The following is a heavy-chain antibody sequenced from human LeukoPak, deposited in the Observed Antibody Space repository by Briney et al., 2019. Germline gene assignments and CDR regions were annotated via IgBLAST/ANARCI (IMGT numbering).Heavy chain of an antibody. D-gene: IGHD3-9*01. Sequence: SETLSLTCTVSGGSISSYYWSWIRQPPGKGLEWIGYIYYSGSTNYNPSLKSRVTISVDTSKNQFSLKLSSVTAADTAVYYCARDSLGHYDILTGYSLYYYYYGMDVWGQGTTVTVSS. CDR1: GGSISSYY. V-gene: IGHV4-59*01. CDR2: IYYSGST. CDR3: ARDSLGHYDILTGYSLYYYYYGMDV. J-gene: IGHJ6*02.